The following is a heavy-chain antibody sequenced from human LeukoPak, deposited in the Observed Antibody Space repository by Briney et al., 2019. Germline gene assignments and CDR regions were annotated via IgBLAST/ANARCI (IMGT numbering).Heavy chain of an antibody. CDR2: IWYDGSNK. CDR3: ARDPGATLSYAMDA. J-gene: IGHJ6*02. CDR1: GFTFSSYG. D-gene: IGHD1-26*01. Sequence: GGSLRLSCAASGFTFSSYGMHWVRQAPGKGLEWVAVIWYDGSNKYYADSVKGRFTSSRDNSKNTLYLQMNSLRAEDTAVYYCARDPGATLSYAMDAWGQGTAVTVSS. V-gene: IGHV3-33*01.